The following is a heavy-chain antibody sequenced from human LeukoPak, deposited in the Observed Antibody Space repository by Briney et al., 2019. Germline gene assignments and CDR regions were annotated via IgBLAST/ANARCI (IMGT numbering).Heavy chain of an antibody. Sequence: SVKVSCKASGSTFSSYAISWVRQAPGQGLEWMGGIIPIFGTANYAQKFQGRVTITTDESTSTAYMELSSLRSEDTAVYYCAGVLMVSYNWFDPWGQGTLVTVSS. V-gene: IGHV1-69*05. D-gene: IGHD2-8*01. J-gene: IGHJ5*02. CDR2: IIPIFGTA. CDR3: AGVLMVSYNWFDP. CDR1: GSTFSSYA.